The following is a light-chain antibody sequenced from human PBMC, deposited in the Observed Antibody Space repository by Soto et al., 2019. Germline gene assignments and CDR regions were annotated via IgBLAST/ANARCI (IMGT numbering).Light chain of an antibody. J-gene: IGKJ1*01. Sequence: EIVLTQSPLSLPVILGEPASISCRSSQSLLHSNGFNYLDWYLQRPGQSPQLLIYMASSRASGVPDRFSGSGSGTDFTLKITRVEADDLGVYYCMQAVQTPWSFGQGTKVDIK. CDR2: MAS. CDR3: MQAVQTPWS. V-gene: IGKV2-28*01. CDR1: QSLLHSNGFNY.